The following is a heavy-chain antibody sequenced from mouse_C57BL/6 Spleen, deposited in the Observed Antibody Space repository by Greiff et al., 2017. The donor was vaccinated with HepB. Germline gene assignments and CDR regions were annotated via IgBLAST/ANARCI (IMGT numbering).Heavy chain of an antibody. V-gene: IGHV1-22*01. CDR1: GYTFTDYN. CDR3: ARSGDYDYDEGAWFAY. J-gene: IGHJ3*01. CDR2: INPNNGGT. D-gene: IGHD2-4*01. Sequence: VQLKQSGPELVKPGASVKMSCKASGYTFTDYNMHWVKQSHGKSLEWIGYINPNNGGTSYNQKFKGKATLTVNKSSSTAYMELRSLTSEDSAVYYCARSGDYDYDEGAWFAYWGQGTLVTVSA.